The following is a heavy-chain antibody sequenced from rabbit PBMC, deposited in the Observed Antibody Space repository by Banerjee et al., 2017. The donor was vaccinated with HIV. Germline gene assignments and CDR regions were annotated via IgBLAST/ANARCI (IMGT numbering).Heavy chain of an antibody. CDR1: GFSFSSSYW. Sequence: QEQLEESGGDLVKPEGSLTLTCTASGFSFSSSYWICWVRQAPGKGLEWIACVYVGDGGVTHYASWTKGRFTISETSSTTVTLQVTSLTAADTATYFCARVLASNGGYPYYFNLWGPGTLVTVS. D-gene: IGHD1-1*01. CDR2: VYVGDGGVT. V-gene: IGHV1S45*01. J-gene: IGHJ4*01. CDR3: ARVLASNGGYPYYFNL.